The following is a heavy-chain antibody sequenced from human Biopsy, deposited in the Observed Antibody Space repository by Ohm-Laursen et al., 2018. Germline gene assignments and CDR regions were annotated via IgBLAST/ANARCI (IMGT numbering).Heavy chain of an antibody. V-gene: IGHV4-59*01. Sequence: TLSLTCTVSRGSISSYYWSWIRPPPGKGLEWIGHIYYSVMTNYNPSLQSRVSISVDTSRNQVSLTLSSVTAADTAVYYCARDSGILNYGNFKYYHYYGMDVWGQGTKVTVSS. CDR1: RGSISSYY. CDR3: ARDSGILNYGNFKYYHYYGMDV. J-gene: IGHJ6*02. D-gene: IGHD4-11*01. CDR2: IYYSVMT.